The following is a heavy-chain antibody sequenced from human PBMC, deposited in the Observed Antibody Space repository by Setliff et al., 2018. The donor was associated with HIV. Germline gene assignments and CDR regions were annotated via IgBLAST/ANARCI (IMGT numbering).Heavy chain of an antibody. CDR2: INPKSGAT. Sequence: ASVKVSCKTSGYTFTDYFIHWVRQAPGQGLEWMGWINPKSGATNFAQKFQGRVTMTRDTSITTVYMEVSRLTFDDTAFYYCAKVGDYSGFGEFAALDSWGQGTQVTVSS. J-gene: IGHJ4*02. CDR3: AKVGDYSGFGEFAALDS. D-gene: IGHD3-10*01. V-gene: IGHV1-2*02. CDR1: GYTFTDYF.